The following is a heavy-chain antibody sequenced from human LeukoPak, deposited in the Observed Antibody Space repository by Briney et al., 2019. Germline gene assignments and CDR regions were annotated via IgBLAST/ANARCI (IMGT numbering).Heavy chain of an antibody. J-gene: IGHJ6*03. CDR1: GFTFSSYS. CDR3: ARGDILTGYYDVVEIYYYMDV. D-gene: IGHD3-9*01. Sequence: PGGSLRLSCAASGFTFSSYSMNWVRQAPGKGLEWVSSISSSSSYIYYADSVKGRFTISRDNAKNSLYLQMNSLRAEDTAVYYCARGDILTGYYDVVEIYYYMDVWGKGTTVTISS. V-gene: IGHV3-21*01. CDR2: ISSSSSYI.